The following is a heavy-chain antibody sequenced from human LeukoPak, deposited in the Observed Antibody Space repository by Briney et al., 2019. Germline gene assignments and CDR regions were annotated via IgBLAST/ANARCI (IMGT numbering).Heavy chain of an antibody. CDR3: ARAHQTLPAGY. V-gene: IGHV3-74*01. CDR1: GFTFTSYW. J-gene: IGHJ4*02. Sequence: GGSQRLSCAASGFTFTSYWMHWVRQAPGKGLVWVSRINSDGSSTTYADSVKGRFTISRDNAKNTLYLQMNSLRAEDTAVYFCARAHQTLPAGYWGQGTLVTVSS. CDR2: INSDGSST. D-gene: IGHD1-1*01.